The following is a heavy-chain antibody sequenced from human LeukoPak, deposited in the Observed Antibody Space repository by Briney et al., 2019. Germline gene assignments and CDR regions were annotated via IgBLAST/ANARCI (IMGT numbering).Heavy chain of an antibody. D-gene: IGHD2-2*01. J-gene: IGHJ4*02. CDR1: GIDFRASG. CDR3: AREGGTVVVGRFDY. V-gene: IGHV3-30*02. CDR2: IQTDGSDK. Sequence: GGSLRLSCAASGIDFRASGMHWVRQAPGMGLEWVTFIQTDGSDKYYAASVAGRFTISRDNSKNTVCLHMNSLRPDDTALYYCAREGGTVVVGRFDYWGQGTLVTVSS.